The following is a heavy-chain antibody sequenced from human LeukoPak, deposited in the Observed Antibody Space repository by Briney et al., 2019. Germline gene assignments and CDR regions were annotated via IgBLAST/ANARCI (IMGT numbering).Heavy chain of an antibody. Sequence: GGSLRLSCAASGFTFSSYWMSWVRQAPGKGLEWVSAISGSGGSTYYADSMKGRFTISRDNSKNTLYLQMNSLRAEDTAVYYCARVRAPTYYDILTVPAGAFDIWGQGTMVTVSS. V-gene: IGHV3-23*01. CDR1: GFTFSSYW. CDR3: ARVRAPTYYDILTVPAGAFDI. CDR2: ISGSGGST. J-gene: IGHJ3*02. D-gene: IGHD3-9*01.